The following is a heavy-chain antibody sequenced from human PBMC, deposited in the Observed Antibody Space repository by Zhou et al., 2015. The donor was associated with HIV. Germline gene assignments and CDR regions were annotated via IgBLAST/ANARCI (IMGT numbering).Heavy chain of an antibody. V-gene: IGHV1-69*04. D-gene: IGHD3-10*01. CDR3: ARDHTFRYYFDY. Sequence: QGRLTITADKSTSTAYMELSSLRSEDTAVYYCARDHTFRYYFDYWGQGTLVTVSS. J-gene: IGHJ4*02.